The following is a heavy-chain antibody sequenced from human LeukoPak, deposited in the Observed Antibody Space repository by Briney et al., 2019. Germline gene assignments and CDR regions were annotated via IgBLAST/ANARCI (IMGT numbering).Heavy chain of an antibody. CDR1: GGSISNSSYY. J-gene: IGHJ4*02. D-gene: IGHD3-10*01. CDR3: ARFARLTYYYGSGNY. CDR2: IYYSGST. V-gene: IGHV4-39*01. Sequence: SETQSLTCTVSGGSISNSSYYWGWIRQPPGKGLEWIGSIYYSGSTYYNPSLKSRVTISVDTSKNQFSLKLSSVTAADTAVYYCARFARLTYYYGSGNYWGQGTLVTVSS.